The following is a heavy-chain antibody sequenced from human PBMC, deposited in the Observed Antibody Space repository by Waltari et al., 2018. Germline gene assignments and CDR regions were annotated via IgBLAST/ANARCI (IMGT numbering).Heavy chain of an antibody. D-gene: IGHD5-12*01. CDR2: VSYCGTP. CDR1: GVSITSNRHY. V-gene: IGHV4-39*01. J-gene: IGHJ3*01. CDR3: ATYIGASVGTAAFDV. Sequence: QLQLQESGPRLVRPSETLSLICRVSGVSITSNRHYWAWIRQSPGQGLEWIGTVSYCGTPDISPSLKSRVSVSRDTAKNQVSLILGSVTAADMAVYYCATYIGASVGTAAFDVWGQGTMVTVSS.